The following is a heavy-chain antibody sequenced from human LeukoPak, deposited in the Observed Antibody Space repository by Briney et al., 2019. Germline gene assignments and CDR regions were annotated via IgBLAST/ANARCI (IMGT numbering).Heavy chain of an antibody. J-gene: IGHJ4*02. CDR3: AGRAVAWTVRNY. V-gene: IGHV3-21*01. Sequence: PAESLTLSCPVSGFTFSSYYMSWVRQAPGKGLEWVSSISSSGTYTYYANSGKGRFTIARRNAKQLLYLRMTSPRAEDPAINVRAGRAVAWTVRNYWGQGTLVTVSS. D-gene: IGHD6-19*01. CDR1: GFTFSSYY. CDR2: ISSSGTYT.